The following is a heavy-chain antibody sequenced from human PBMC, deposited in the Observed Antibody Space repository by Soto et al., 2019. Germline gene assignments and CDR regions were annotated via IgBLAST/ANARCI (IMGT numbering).Heavy chain of an antibody. CDR1: GFTFSTYV. J-gene: IGHJ3*02. CDR3: ARASGPFDM. Sequence: GGSLRLSCAASGFTFSTYVMNWVRQAPGKGLEWVSSISSSSSYIYYADSVKGRFTISRDNAKTSLYLQMNSLRAEDTALYYCARASGPFDMWGQGTMVTVSS. V-gene: IGHV3-21*01. CDR2: ISSSSSYI. D-gene: IGHD3-10*01.